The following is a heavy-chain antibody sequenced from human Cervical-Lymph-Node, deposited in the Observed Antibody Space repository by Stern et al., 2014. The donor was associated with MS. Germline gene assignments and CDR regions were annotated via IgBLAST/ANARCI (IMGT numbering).Heavy chain of an antibody. V-gene: IGHV3-15*05. D-gene: IGHD5-18*01. Sequence: EVQLVESGGCLVKPGGSIRLWGAGSGFPFRNVWMNWVRQAPGQGLEWVARVKSRADDGTSDYCAPVKGRFTISRDDSKNTLSLQIDNLRAEDTAVYYCTTVGYSASRSGFFDFWGQGTLVTVSS. CDR3: TTVGYSASRSGFFDF. CDR1: GFPFRNVW. CDR2: VKSRADDGTS. J-gene: IGHJ4*02.